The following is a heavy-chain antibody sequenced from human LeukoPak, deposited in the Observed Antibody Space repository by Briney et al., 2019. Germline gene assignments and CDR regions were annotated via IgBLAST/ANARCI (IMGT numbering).Heavy chain of an antibody. CDR1: GGSIGTYY. J-gene: IGHJ4*02. V-gene: IGHV4-59*12. D-gene: IGHD3-10*01. CDR3: ARDRDAGDFDY. Sequence: SETLSLTCTVSGGSIGTYYWSWIRQPPGKGLEWIGYIYYSGSTYYNPSLKSRVTISVDRSKNQFSLKLSSVTAADTAVYYCARDRDAGDFDYWGQGTLVTVSS. CDR2: IYYSGST.